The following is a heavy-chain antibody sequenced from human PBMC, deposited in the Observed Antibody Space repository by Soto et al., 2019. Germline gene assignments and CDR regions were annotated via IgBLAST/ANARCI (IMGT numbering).Heavy chain of an antibody. CDR1: GYTFTSYA. J-gene: IGHJ6*03. Sequence: ASVKVSCKASGYTFTSYAMHWVRQAPGQRLEWMGWINAGNGNTKYSQKFQGRVTITRDTSASTAYMELSSLRSGDTAVYYCARGYATNYYYSYMDVWGKGTTVTVSS. CDR3: ARGYATNYYYSYMDV. D-gene: IGHD2-8*01. V-gene: IGHV1-3*01. CDR2: INAGNGNT.